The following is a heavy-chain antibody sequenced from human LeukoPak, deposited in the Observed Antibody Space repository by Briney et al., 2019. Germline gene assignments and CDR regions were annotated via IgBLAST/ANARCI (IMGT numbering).Heavy chain of an antibody. J-gene: IGHJ3*02. CDR2: IRISGSYI. CDR3: ARSLIADGAFDI. D-gene: IGHD2-21*01. V-gene: IGHV3-21*01. CDR1: GITFPSYS. Sequence: GGSLRLSCAASGITFPSYSMNWCGQGPGKGREWVSAIRISGSYIDYADSVKGRFTISRDNAKPSLFLHMDSLRAEDTAVYYCARSLIADGAFDIWGQGTMVTVSS.